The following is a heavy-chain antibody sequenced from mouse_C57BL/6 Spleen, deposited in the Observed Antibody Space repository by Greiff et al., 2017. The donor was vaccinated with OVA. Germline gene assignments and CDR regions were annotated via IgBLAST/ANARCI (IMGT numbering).Heavy chain of an antibody. D-gene: IGHD2-3*01. CDR3: APLGWGAMDY. CDR1: GYTFTSYW. CDR2: IHPNSGSN. Sequence: QVQLKQPGAELVKPGASVKLSCKASGYTFTSYWMHWVKQRPGQGLEWIGMIHPNSGSNNYNEKFKSKATLTVDKSSSTAYMQLSSLTSEDSAVYYCAPLGWGAMDYWGQGTSVTVSS. J-gene: IGHJ4*01. V-gene: IGHV1-64*01.